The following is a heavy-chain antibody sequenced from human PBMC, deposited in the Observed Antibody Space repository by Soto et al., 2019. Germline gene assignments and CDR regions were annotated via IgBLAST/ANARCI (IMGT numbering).Heavy chain of an antibody. CDR2: IIPIFGTA. CDR1: GGTFSSYA. Sequence: QVQLVQSGAEVKKPGSSVKVSCKASGGTFSSYAISWVRQAPGQGLERMGGIIPIFGTANYAQKFQGRVTITADKSTSTAYMELSSLRSEDTAVYYCARDSPYDFWSGYYPHYYYYGMDVWGQGTTVTVSS. V-gene: IGHV1-69*06. J-gene: IGHJ6*02. CDR3: ARDSPYDFWSGYYPHYYYYGMDV. D-gene: IGHD3-3*01.